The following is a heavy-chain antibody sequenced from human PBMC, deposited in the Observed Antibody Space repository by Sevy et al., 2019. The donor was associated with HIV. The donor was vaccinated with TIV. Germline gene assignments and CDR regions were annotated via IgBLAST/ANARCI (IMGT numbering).Heavy chain of an antibody. CDR1: GFTFGTKW. J-gene: IGHJ4*02. D-gene: IGHD2-2*03. Sequence: GGSLRLSCVVSGFTFGTKWMSWVRQAPGKGLEWVANIKQDGSETYYVDSVKGRFTISRDNAKTSLYLQMDYPRPEDTAVYYCVIGCLLDSWGQGTLVTVSS. CDR2: IKQDGSET. CDR3: VIGCLLDS. V-gene: IGHV3-7*01.